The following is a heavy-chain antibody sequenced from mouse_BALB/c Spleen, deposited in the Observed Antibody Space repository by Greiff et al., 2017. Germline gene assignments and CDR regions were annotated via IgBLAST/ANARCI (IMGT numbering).Heavy chain of an antibody. CDR2: IYPGDGDT. CDR1: GYTFTSYW. D-gene: IGHD2-1*01. J-gene: IGHJ3*01. Sequence: VKLLESGAELARPGASVKLSCKASGYTFTSYWMQWVKQRPGQGLEWIGGIYPGDGDTRYTQKFKGKATLTADKSSSTAYMQLSSLASEDSAVYYCARGEDYGNYDCFAYWGQGTLVTVSA. CDR3: ARGEDYGNYDCFAY. V-gene: IGHV1-87*01.